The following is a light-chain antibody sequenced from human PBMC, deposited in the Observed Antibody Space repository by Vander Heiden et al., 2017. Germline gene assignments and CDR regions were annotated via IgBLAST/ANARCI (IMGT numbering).Light chain of an antibody. V-gene: IGKV1-5*03. CDR2: KAS. J-gene: IGKJ2*01. Sequence: IQMTQSPSTLSASVGDRVHITCRASQSISNWLAWYQQKPGKAPKLLIYKASTLESGVPSRFSGSGSGTEFTLTISSLQPDDFATYYCQQYNPYSPYTFGQGTKLEIK. CDR3: QQYNPYSPYT. CDR1: QSISNW.